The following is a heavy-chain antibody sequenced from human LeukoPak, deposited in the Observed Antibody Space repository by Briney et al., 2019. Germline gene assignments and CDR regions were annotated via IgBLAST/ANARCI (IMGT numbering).Heavy chain of an antibody. CDR1: GFTFSSYS. CDR2: ISSSSSTI. J-gene: IGHJ4*02. CDR3: ARRWILGVVDY. Sequence: GGSLRLSCAASGFTFSSYSMNWVRQAPGKGLEWVSYISSSSSTIYYADSVKGRFTISRDNAKNSLYLQMNSLRAEDTAVYYCARRWILGVVDYWGQGTLVTVSS. D-gene: IGHD5-18*01. V-gene: IGHV3-48*01.